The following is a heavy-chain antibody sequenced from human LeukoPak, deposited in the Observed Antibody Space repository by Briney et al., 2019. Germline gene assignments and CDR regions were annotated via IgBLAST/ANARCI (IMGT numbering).Heavy chain of an antibody. Sequence: GGSLRLSCTASGLTFSTSGFNWVRQAPGKGLEWVASIGPTGSDRYHADSIKGRFTISRDNANNFLYLQMDILRAEDTAVYYCATETNGRHYEYWGQGTLLTVSS. CDR2: IGPTGSDR. J-gene: IGHJ4*02. CDR3: ATETNGRHYEY. CDR1: GLTFSTSG. D-gene: IGHD1-14*01. V-gene: IGHV3-21*06.